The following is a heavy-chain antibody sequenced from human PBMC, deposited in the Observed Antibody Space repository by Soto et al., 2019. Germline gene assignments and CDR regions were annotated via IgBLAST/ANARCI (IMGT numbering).Heavy chain of an antibody. CDR1: GGSISSYY. Sequence: SETLSLTCTVSGGSISSYYWNWIRQPPGKGLEWVGYIYYTRSTNYNPSHKSRDTISVDTSKTQFALKLSSVTAADTVVYYCARGKAAAGADYWGQGTLVTVSS. CDR2: IYYTRST. V-gene: IGHV4-59*12. J-gene: IGHJ4*02. D-gene: IGHD6-13*01. CDR3: ARGKAAAGADY.